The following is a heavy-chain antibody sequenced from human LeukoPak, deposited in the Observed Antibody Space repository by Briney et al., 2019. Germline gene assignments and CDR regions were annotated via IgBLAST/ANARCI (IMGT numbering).Heavy chain of an antibody. Sequence: SQTLSLTCTVSGGSISSGDYYWSWIRQPPGKGLEWIGYIYYSGSTYYNPSLKSRVTISVDTSKNQLSLKLSSVTAADTAVYYCARSGFGDLLGFFDYWGQGTLVTVSS. J-gene: IGHJ4*02. CDR2: IYYSGST. CDR1: GGSISSGDYY. CDR3: ARSGFGDLLGFFDY. V-gene: IGHV4-30-4*01. D-gene: IGHD3-10*01.